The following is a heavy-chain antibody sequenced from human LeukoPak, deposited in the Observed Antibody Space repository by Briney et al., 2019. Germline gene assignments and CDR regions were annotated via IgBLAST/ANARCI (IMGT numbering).Heavy chain of an antibody. J-gene: IGHJ5*02. Sequence: SETLSLTCTVSSGSIGSSSNYWGWIRQAPGKGLEWIGNVYYSGSTFYNPSLKSRVTISVDTSKNQFSLKLRSVTAADTAIYYCARASFNVVFGNWFDPWGQGTLVTVSS. CDR2: VYYSGST. V-gene: IGHV4-39*01. D-gene: IGHD2-8*01. CDR1: SGSIGSSSNY. CDR3: ARASFNVVFGNWFDP.